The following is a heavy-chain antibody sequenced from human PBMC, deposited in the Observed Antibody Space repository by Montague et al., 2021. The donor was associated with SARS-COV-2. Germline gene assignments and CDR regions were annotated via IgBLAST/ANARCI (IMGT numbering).Heavy chain of an antibody. V-gene: IGHV4-59*01. D-gene: IGHD6-13*01. CDR3: ARVGRGSSWYEVAFDF. Sequence: SETLSLTCTVSGGSISKYSWTWIRQPPGKGLEWSGYIYNSGSTNYNPSLTSRDTISVDTSKNQFSLKLSSVAAADTAASYCARVGRGSSWYEVAFDFWGQGTMVTVSS. CDR2: IYNSGST. CDR1: GGSISKYS. J-gene: IGHJ3*01.